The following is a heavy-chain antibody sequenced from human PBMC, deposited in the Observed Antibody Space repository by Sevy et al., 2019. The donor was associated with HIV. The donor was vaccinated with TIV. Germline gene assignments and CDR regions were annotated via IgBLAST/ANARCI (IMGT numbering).Heavy chain of an antibody. D-gene: IGHD3-22*01. CDR2: FDPEDGET. CDR3: ATGSAESSPYYYDSSALDAFDI. CDR1: GYTLTELS. V-gene: IGHV1-24*01. J-gene: IGHJ3*02. Sequence: ASVKVSCKVSGYTLTELSMHWVRQAPGKGLEWMGGFDPEDGETIYAQKFQGRVTMTEDTSTDTAYMELSSLRSEDTAVYYCATGSAESSPYYYDSSALDAFDIWGQGTMVTVSS.